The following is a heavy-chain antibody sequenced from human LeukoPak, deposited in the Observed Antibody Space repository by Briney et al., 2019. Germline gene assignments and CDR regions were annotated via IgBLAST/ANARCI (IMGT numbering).Heavy chain of an antibody. CDR2: IRGTGSST. CDR1: GFTFSSYA. Sequence: QSGGPLRLSCGASGFTFSSYAMAWVRQAPGKGLEWVSAIRGTGSSTYYADSVKGRFTISRDNSKSTLYLQMNSLRAEDTAIYLCTKEYDYRGYLGQGRGYFDYWGQGTLVTVSS. CDR3: TKEYDYRGYLGQGRGYFDY. D-gene: IGHD3-22*01. V-gene: IGHV3-23*01. J-gene: IGHJ4*02.